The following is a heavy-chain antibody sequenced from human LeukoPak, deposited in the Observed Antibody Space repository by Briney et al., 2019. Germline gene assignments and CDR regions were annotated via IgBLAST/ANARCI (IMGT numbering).Heavy chain of an antibody. V-gene: IGHV1-69*01. CDR3: ARVRKLYSSGWEAFDI. CDR2: IIPMFGTA. CDR1: GGTFSSYA. Sequence: SSVQVSCKASGGTFSSYAISWVRQAPGQGLEWMGGIIPMFGTANYAQKFQGRVTITADESTSTAYMELSSLRSEDTAVYYCARVRKLYSSGWEAFDIWGQGTMVTVSS. D-gene: IGHD6-19*01. J-gene: IGHJ3*02.